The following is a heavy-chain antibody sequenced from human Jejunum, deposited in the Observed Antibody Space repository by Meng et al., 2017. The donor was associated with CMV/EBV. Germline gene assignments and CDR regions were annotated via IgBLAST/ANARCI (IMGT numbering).Heavy chain of an antibody. CDR1: FSFRRTW. D-gene: IGHD3-3*01. V-gene: IGHV3-7*01. CDR2: LNEDVGEL. J-gene: IGHJ6*02. CDR3: ARITTFGTGLHGMDV. Sequence: FSFRRTWMTWFRPAPGKGLEWVANLNEDVGELYYVDSLKGRFTISRDNAKNSLYLQMNSLRAEDSAVYYCARITTFGTGLHGMDVWGQGTTVTVSS.